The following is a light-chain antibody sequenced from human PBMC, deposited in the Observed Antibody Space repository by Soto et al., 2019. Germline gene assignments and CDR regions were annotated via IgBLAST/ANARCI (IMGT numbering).Light chain of an antibody. V-gene: IGLV2-14*01. CDR1: SSDVGGYNY. J-gene: IGLJ2*01. CDR2: DVS. CDR3: SSYTNSSNVV. Sequence: QSALTQPASVSGSPGQSITISCTGTSSDVGGYNYVSWYQQHPGKAPKLMIYDVSNRPSGVSNRFSGSKSGNTASLTISGLQAEDEADYYCSSYTNSSNVVFGGGTQLTVL.